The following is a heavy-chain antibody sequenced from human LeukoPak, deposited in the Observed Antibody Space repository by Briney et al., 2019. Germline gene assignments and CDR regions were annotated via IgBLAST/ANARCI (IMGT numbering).Heavy chain of an antibody. CDR3: ARFVPLLWFGESTDAFDI. V-gene: IGHV3-21*01. Sequence: GGFLRLSCAASGFTFSSYSMNWVRQAPGKGLEWVSYISSSSSYIYYADSVKGRFTISRDNAKNSLYLQMNSLRAEDTAVYYCARFVPLLWFGESTDAFDIWGQGTMVTVSS. D-gene: IGHD3-10*01. J-gene: IGHJ3*02. CDR2: ISSSSSYI. CDR1: GFTFSSYS.